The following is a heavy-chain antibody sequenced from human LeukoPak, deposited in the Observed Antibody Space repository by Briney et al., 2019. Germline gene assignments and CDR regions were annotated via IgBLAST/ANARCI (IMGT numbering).Heavy chain of an antibody. Sequence: GASVKVSCKASGYTFTGYYMHWVRQAPGQGLGWRGWITPNTGGTNYAQKFQGRVTMTRDTSISTAYMELNSLRSDDTAIYYCARDSRYYGSGSYYVLDSWGQGTLVTVSS. CDR3: ARDSRYYGSGSYYVLDS. V-gene: IGHV1-2*02. CDR2: ITPNTGGT. CDR1: GYTFTGYY. D-gene: IGHD3-10*01. J-gene: IGHJ4*02.